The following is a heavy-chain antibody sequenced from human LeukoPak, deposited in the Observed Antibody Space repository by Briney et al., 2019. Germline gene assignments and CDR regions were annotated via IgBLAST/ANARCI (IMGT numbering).Heavy chain of an antibody. D-gene: IGHD3-10*01. Sequence: GGSLRLSCAASGFTFSNFAMGWVRQAPGKGLEWVSSISASGGSTYYTDAVKGRFPISRDNSKDTLYLHMNSLRAEDTAVYYCAKDLGGHKGMDVWGQGTTVTVSS. J-gene: IGHJ6*02. CDR1: GFTFSNFA. V-gene: IGHV3-23*01. CDR3: AKDLGGHKGMDV. CDR2: ISASGGST.